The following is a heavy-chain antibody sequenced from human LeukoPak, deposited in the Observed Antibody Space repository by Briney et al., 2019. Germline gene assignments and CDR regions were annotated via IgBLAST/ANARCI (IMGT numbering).Heavy chain of an antibody. Sequence: GGSLRLSCAVSGFIVSRNYMNWVRQVPGKGLEWVSVLYSGGISRYADSVKGRFTISRDNSKNILYLQMNSLRAEDTAVYFCAGDRGDDYIPGGAFDIWGQGTMVTVSS. J-gene: IGHJ3*02. CDR2: LYSGGIS. V-gene: IGHV3-53*01. D-gene: IGHD3-16*01. CDR1: GFIVSRNY. CDR3: AGDRGDDYIPGGAFDI.